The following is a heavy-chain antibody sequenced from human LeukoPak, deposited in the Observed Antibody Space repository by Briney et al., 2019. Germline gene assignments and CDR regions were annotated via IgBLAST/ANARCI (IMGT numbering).Heavy chain of an antibody. CDR3: AKAGEYCPDGSCYSENYYFDY. V-gene: IGHV3-23*01. J-gene: IGHJ4*02. CDR2: ISGSGGST. CDR1: GFTFNNYA. Sequence: SGGSLRLSCAASGFTFNNYAMAWVRQAPGKGLECVSGISGSGGSTFYSVKGRFTISRDNSKNTLFLQMNRLRAEDTAIYYCAKAGEYCPDGSCYSENYYFDYWGQGTLVTVSS. D-gene: IGHD2-15*01.